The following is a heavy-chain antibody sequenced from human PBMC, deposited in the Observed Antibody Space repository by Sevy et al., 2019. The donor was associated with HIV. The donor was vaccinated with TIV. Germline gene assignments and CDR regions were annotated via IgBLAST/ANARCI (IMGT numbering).Heavy chain of an antibody. D-gene: IGHD3-22*01. V-gene: IGHV4-59*01. CDR2: IYYSGST. CDR3: ARGGYYYDSSGYWDWYVDL. Sequence: SETLSLTCTVSGGSISSYYWSWIRQPPGKGLEWIGYIYYSGSTNYNPSLKSRVTISVDTSKNQFSLRLSSVTASDTAVYYCARGGYYYDSSGYWDWYVDLWGRGTLVTVSS. CDR1: GGSISSYY. J-gene: IGHJ2*01.